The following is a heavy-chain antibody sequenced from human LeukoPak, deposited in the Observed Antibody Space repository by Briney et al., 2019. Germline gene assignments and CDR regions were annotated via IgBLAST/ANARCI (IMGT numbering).Heavy chain of an antibody. V-gene: IGHV4-39*07. CDR3: ARQEAGGSSGGTDY. Sequence: PSETLSLTCTVSGASISGSSYYWGWIRQPPGKGLEWIGSMYYSGSTSYNPSLQSRVSISVDTSKNQFSLKLSSVTAADTAVYYCARQEAGGSSGGTDYWGQGTLVTVSS. CDR2: MYYSGST. D-gene: IGHD6-19*01. J-gene: IGHJ4*02. CDR1: GASISGSSYY.